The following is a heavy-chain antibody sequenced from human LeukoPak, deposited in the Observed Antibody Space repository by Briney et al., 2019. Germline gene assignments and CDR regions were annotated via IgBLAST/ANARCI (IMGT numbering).Heavy chain of an antibody. CDR3: ATDMTTVTSVYYYYYYMDV. CDR1: GFTFSSYW. D-gene: IGHD4-17*01. J-gene: IGHJ6*03. CDR2: INSDGSST. V-gene: IGHV3-74*01. Sequence: GGSLRLSCAASGFTFSSYWMHWVRQAPGKGLVWVSRINSDGSSTSYADSVKGRFTISRDDAKNTLYLQMNSLRAEDTAVYYCATDMTTVTSVYYYYYYMDVWGKGTTVTVSS.